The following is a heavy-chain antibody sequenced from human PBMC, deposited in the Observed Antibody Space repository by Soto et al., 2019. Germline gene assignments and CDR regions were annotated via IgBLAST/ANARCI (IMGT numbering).Heavy chain of an antibody. CDR1: GFTFSSYA. D-gene: IGHD3-16*02. J-gene: IGHJ4*02. Sequence: VQLLESGGGLVQPGGSLRLSCAASGFTFSSYAMSWVRQAPGKGLEWVSAISGSGGSTYYADSVKGRFTISRDNSKNTLYLQMNSLRAEDTAVYYCAKVGIAGYDYIWGSYRQYYFDYWGQGTLVTVSS. V-gene: IGHV3-23*01. CDR2: ISGSGGST. CDR3: AKVGIAGYDYIWGSYRQYYFDY.